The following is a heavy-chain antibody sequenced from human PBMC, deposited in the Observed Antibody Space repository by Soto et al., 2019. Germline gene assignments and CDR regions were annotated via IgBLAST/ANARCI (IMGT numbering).Heavy chain of an antibody. J-gene: IGHJ3*02. Sequence: QVQLQESGPGLVKPSETLSLTCTVSGGSISSYYWSWIRQPPGKGLEWIGYIYYSGSTNYNPALKCRVTISVDTSKNQFSLKLSSVSAAVTAVYYCASRYGYAFDIWGQGTMFPVSS. D-gene: IGHD4-17*01. CDR3: ASRYGYAFDI. V-gene: IGHV4-59*01. CDR2: IYYSGST. CDR1: GGSISSYY.